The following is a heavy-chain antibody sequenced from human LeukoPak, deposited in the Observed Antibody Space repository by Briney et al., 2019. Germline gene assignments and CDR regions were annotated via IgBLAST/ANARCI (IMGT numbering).Heavy chain of an antibody. CDR1: GFTFSSYW. D-gene: IGHD3-3*01. CDR3: AKNPDSYDFWSGYYYNWFDP. CDR2: IKQDGSEK. V-gene: IGHV3-7*03. Sequence: PGGSLRLSCAASGFTFSSYWMSWVRQAPGKGLEWVANIKQDGSEKYYVDSVKGRFTISRDNAKNSLYLQMNSLRAEDTAVYYCAKNPDSYDFWSGYYYNWFDPWGQGTLVTVSS. J-gene: IGHJ5*02.